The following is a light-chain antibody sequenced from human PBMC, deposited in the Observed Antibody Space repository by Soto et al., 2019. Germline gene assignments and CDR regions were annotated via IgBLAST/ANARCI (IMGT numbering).Light chain of an antibody. CDR1: QSVSRSY. CDR2: GAS. CDR3: QQYDRSPLT. V-gene: IGKV3-20*01. J-gene: IGKJ1*01. Sequence: EIVLTQSPGTLSLSPGERATLSCRASQSVSRSYLAWYQQKPGQAPRLLIYGASSRATGIPDRFSGSGSGTDFTLTISRLEPEDFAVYYCQQYDRSPLTFGQGTKVDVK.